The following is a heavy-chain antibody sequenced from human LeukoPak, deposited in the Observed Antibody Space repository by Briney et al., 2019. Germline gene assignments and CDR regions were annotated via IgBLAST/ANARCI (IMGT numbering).Heavy chain of an antibody. D-gene: IGHD3-22*01. CDR1: GYTFTIYG. CDR2: ISAYNGNT. CDR3: ARDMYYYDSSGYYYFDY. Sequence: GASVKVSCKASGYTFTIYGISWVRQAPGQGREWMGWISAYNGNTNYAQKLQGRVTITTDTSTSTAYMELRSLRSDDTAVYYCARDMYYYDSSGYYYFDYWGQGTLVTVSS. J-gene: IGHJ4*02. V-gene: IGHV1-18*01.